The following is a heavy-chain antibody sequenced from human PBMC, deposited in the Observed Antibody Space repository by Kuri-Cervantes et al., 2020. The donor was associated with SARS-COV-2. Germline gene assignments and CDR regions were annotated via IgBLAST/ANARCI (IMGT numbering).Heavy chain of an antibody. V-gene: IGHV3-23*01. CDR2: ISGSGGST. Sequence: GGFRRLSCAASGLTLSSYAMSWVGKAPGKGLDGVSAISGSGGSTYYPDSVKGRFTISRDNSKNTLYLQMNSLRAEDTAVYYCSKDRYCYYGMDVWGQGSTVTVSS. CDR3: SKDRYCYYGMDV. CDR1: GLTLSSYA. J-gene: IGHJ6*02.